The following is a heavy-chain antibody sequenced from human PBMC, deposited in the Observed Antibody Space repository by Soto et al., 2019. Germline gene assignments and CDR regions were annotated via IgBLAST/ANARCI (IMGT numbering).Heavy chain of an antibody. D-gene: IGHD5-12*01. J-gene: IGHJ4*02. CDR1: GFTFGNYA. Sequence: EVQLLESGGGLVQPGGSLRLSSAASGFTFGNYAMSWVRQAPGKGLEWVSGISGRGSTTSYGDSVRGRFTISRDNSKNTVYLEMNNLRGEDTGVYYCAKAVATISDFDYWGQGTLVTVSS. V-gene: IGHV3-23*01. CDR3: AKAVATISDFDY. CDR2: ISGRGSTT.